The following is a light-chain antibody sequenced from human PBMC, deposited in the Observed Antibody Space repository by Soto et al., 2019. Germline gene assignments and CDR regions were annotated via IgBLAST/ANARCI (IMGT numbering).Light chain of an antibody. CDR2: DAT. V-gene: IGKV3-11*01. J-gene: IGKJ5*01. CDR3: QQRSNWPPVIT. Sequence: EIGLSHSPATVSLSNRERATLSCRASQSVTWYLAWYQQKPGQAPRLLIYDATNRATGIPARFSGSGSGTDFTLTISSLEPEDFAVYYCQQRSNWPPVITFGQGARLEIK. CDR1: QSVTWY.